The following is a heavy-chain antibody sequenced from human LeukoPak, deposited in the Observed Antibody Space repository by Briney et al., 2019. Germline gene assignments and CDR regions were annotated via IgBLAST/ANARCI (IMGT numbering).Heavy chain of an antibody. CDR1: SGSISNGGYY. D-gene: IGHD3-16*02. CDR3: ARHIDNWFDP. CDR2: IYYSGTS. Sequence: SETLSLTCTVSSGSISNGGYYWVWIRQPPGKGLEWIGSIYYSGTSYYNPSLKSRVTISVDTSKNQFSLKLSSVTAADTAVYYCARHIDNWFDPWGQGTLVTVSS. J-gene: IGHJ5*02. V-gene: IGHV4-39*01.